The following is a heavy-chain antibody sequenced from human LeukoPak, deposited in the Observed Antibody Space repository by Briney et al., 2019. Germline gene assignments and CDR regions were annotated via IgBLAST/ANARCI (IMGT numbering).Heavy chain of an antibody. D-gene: IGHD3-3*01. CDR3: ARVRLITIFGVNNWFDP. CDR1: GFTFSSYA. CDR2: ISYDGSNK. V-gene: IGHV3-30-3*01. Sequence: GGSLRLSCAASGFTFSSYAMHWVRQAPGKGLEWVAVISYDGSNKYYADSVKGRFTISRDNSKNTLYLQMNSLRAEDTAVYYCARVRLITIFGVNNWFDPWGQGTLVTVSS. J-gene: IGHJ5*02.